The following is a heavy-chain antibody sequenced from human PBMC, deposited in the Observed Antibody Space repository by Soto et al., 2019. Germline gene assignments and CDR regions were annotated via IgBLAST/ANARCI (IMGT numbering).Heavy chain of an antibody. Sequence: QVQLVQSGAEVKKPGSSVKVYCKTSGVSFNNNGIGWVRQAPGHGLEWMGGVSPPFRTSNYARKFQGRISITADASTGTVNMELSSLTSEDTAQYYCARVLYYGSGSYSPYGMDVWGQGTRVTVSS. CDR3: ARVLYYGSGSYSPYGMDV. V-gene: IGHV1-69*01. CDR2: VSPPFRTS. D-gene: IGHD3-10*01. CDR1: GVSFNNNG. J-gene: IGHJ6*02.